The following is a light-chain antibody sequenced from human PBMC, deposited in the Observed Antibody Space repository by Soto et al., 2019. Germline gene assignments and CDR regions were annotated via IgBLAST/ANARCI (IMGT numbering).Light chain of an antibody. CDR2: EVA. Sequence: QSLLTQRRSVSGSTGQSATISFTGTSVDVGGYDYVSWHHKHPGKAPQIIIFEVANRPIGIPPRFSGSKSGNKASLTISGLKAEDEADYYCCSNTTNYNYVCGTG. V-gene: IGLV2-11*01. CDR1: SVDVGGYDY. J-gene: IGLJ1*01. CDR3: CSNTTNYNYV.